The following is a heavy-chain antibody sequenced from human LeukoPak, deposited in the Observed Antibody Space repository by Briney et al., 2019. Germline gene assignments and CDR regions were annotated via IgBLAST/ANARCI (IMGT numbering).Heavy chain of an antibody. J-gene: IGHJ6*03. CDR2: ISSSGSTI. Sequence: PGGSLRLSCAASGFTFSGYTMNWVRQAPGKGLEWVSYISSSGSTIYYADSVKGRFTISRDNAKNSLYMQMNSLRAEDTAVYYCARASPYYYYMDVWGKGTTVTVSS. CDR3: ARASPYYYYMDV. CDR1: GFTFSGYT. V-gene: IGHV3-48*01.